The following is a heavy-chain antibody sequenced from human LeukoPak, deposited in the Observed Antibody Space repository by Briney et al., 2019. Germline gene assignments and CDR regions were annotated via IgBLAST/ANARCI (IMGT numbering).Heavy chain of an antibody. D-gene: IGHD6-19*01. V-gene: IGHV1-46*02. CDR3: ARESDMAVAGTGFDY. CDR2: INLSGGST. CDR1: GYTFNAYY. J-gene: IGHJ4*02. Sequence: ASVKVSCKASGYTFNAYYMHWVRPAPGQGLEWMGIINLSGGSTRYAQEFQGRVTMTRDTSTSTVHMDLSSLRSDDTAVYYCARESDMAVAGTGFDYWGQGTLVTVSS.